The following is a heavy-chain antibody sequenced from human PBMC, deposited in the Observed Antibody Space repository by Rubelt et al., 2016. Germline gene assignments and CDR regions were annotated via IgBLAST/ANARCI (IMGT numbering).Heavy chain of an antibody. V-gene: IGHV1-8*01. CDR2: MNPNSGNK. CDR1: GYTFTSYD. J-gene: IGHJ5*02. CDR3: ALRDWFDP. Sequence: QVQLVQSGAEVKKPGASVKVSCKASGYTFTSYDINWVRQATGQGLEWMGWMNPNSGNKGYAKKVKESVTSHRKTSISTAYMELSSLGSEDTAVYYCALRDWFDPWGQGTLVTVSS.